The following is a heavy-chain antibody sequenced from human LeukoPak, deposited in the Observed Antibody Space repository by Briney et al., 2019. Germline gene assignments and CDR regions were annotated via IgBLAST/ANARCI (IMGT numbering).Heavy chain of an antibody. D-gene: IGHD2-15*01. J-gene: IGHJ4*02. CDR3: ARDPVYCSGGSCSSGYHDY. V-gene: IGHV4-4*07. CDR1: GGSISSYS. CDR2: IYTSGST. Sequence: SETLSLTCTVSGGSISSYSWSWIRQPAGKGLEWIGRIYTSGSTNYNPSLKSRVTISVDTSKNEFSLNLISVTAADTAVYYCARDPVYCSGGSCSSGYHDYWGQGTQVTVSS.